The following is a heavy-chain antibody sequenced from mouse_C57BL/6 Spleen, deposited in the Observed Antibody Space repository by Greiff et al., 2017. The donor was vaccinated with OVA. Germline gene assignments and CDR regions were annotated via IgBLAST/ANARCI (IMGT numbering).Heavy chain of an antibody. CDR2: IYPGSGNT. Sequence: LVESGAELVRPGASVKLSCKASGYTFTDYYINWVKQRPGQGLEWIARIYPGSGNTYYNEKFKGKATLTAEKSSSTAYMQLSSLTSEDSAVYFCARCRDYYGSPLYFDYWGQGTTLTVSS. CDR1: GYTFTDYY. CDR3: ARCRDYYGSPLYFDY. J-gene: IGHJ2*01. V-gene: IGHV1-76*01. D-gene: IGHD1-1*01.